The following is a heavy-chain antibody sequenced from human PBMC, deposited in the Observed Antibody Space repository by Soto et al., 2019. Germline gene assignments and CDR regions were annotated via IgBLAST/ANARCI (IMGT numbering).Heavy chain of an antibody. CDR2: IVVGGGNT. Sequence: ASVKVSCKASGFTFTSSAVQWVRQARGQRLEWIGWIVVGGGNTNYAQKFQERVTITRDMSTSTAYMELSSLRSEDTAVYYCAADRPDWNDFQDWFDPWGQGTLVTVSS. V-gene: IGHV1-58*01. CDR1: GFTFTSSA. CDR3: AADRPDWNDFQDWFDP. D-gene: IGHD1-1*01. J-gene: IGHJ5*02.